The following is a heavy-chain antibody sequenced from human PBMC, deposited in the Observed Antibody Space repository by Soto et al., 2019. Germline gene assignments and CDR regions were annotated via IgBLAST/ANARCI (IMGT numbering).Heavy chain of an antibody. CDR3: ATAGSCSGWYGPFDY. CDR2: FDPEDGET. D-gene: IGHD6-19*01. Sequence: ASVKVSCKVSGYTLTELSMHWVRQAPGKGLEWMGGFDPEDGETIYAQKFQGRVTMTEDTSTDTAYMELSSLRSEDTAVYYCATAGSCSGWYGPFDYWGQGTLVTVSS. J-gene: IGHJ4*02. CDR1: GYTLTELS. V-gene: IGHV1-24*01.